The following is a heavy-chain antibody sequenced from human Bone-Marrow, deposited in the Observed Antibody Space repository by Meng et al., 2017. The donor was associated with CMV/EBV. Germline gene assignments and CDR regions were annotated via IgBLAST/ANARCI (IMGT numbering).Heavy chain of an antibody. V-gene: IGHV1-18*01. CDR2: ISAYNGNT. CDR3: AREPTFGPTTYYFDY. D-gene: IGHD3-16*01. J-gene: IGHJ4*02. Sequence: ASVKVSCKASGYTFTSYGISWVRQAPGQGLEWMGWISAYNGNTNYAQKLQGRVTMTTDTSTSTAYMELSRLRSDDTAVYYCAREPTFGPTTYYFDYWGQGTLVTVSS. CDR1: GYTFTSYG.